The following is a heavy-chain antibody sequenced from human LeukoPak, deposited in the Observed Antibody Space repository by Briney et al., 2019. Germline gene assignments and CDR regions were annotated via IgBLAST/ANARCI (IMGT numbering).Heavy chain of an antibody. CDR2: INHSGST. D-gene: IGHD1-7*01. Sequence: SETLSLTCAVYGGSFSGYYWSWIRQPPGKGLEWIGEINHSGSTNYNPSLKSRVTISVDTSKNQFSLKLSSVTAADTAVYYCANTPRSTTKSWWFDPWGQGTLVTVSS. J-gene: IGHJ5*02. V-gene: IGHV4-34*01. CDR1: GGSFSGYY. CDR3: ANTPRSTTKSWWFDP.